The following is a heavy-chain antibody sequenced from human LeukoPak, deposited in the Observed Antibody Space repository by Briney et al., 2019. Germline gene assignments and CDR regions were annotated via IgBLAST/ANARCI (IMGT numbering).Heavy chain of an antibody. CDR3: ARVHRNYDILTGEYYYYGMDV. V-gene: IGHV6-1*01. CDR2: TYYRSKWYN. CDR1: GDSVSSNSAA. J-gene: IGHJ6*04. D-gene: IGHD3-9*01. Sequence: SQTLPLTCAISGDSVSSNSAAWNWIRQPPSRGLEWLGRTYYRSKWYNDYAVSVKSRITINPDTSKNQFSLQLNSVTPEDTAVYYCARVHRNYDILTGEYYYYGMDVWGKGTTVTVSS.